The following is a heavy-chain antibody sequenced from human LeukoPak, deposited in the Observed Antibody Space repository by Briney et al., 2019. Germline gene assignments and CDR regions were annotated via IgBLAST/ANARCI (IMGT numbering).Heavy chain of an antibody. Sequence: GASVKVSCKASGYTFTNYDINWVRQATGQGLEWMGWMNPNSANTGYAQKFQGRVTMTRNTSISTAYMELSSLRSEDTAVYYGARVNCSSTSCRSKFLDYWGQGTLVTVSS. CDR2: MNPNSANT. J-gene: IGHJ4*02. D-gene: IGHD2-2*01. CDR1: GYTFTNYD. V-gene: IGHV1-8*01. CDR3: ARVNCSSTSCRSKFLDY.